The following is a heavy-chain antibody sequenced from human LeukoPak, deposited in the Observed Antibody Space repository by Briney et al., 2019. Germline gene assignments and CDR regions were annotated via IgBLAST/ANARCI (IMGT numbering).Heavy chain of an antibody. CDR2: INPNSGDT. CDR1: GYLFTGFY. CDR3: AKRGGALSH. Sequence: ASVKVSCKASGYLFTGFYIHWVRQVPGQGLEWMGWINPNSGDTKSAPKFEGRVAMTRVTFISTAYMEVRGLTPDNTAIYYCAKRGGALSHWGQGTPVTVTS. D-gene: IGHD2-21*01. V-gene: IGHV1-2*07. J-gene: IGHJ4*02.